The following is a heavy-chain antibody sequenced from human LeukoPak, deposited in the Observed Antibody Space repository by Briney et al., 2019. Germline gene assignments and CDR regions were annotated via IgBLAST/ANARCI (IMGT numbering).Heavy chain of an antibody. D-gene: IGHD1-26*01. CDR1: GGSISTYY. J-gene: IGHJ6*03. Sequence: SETLSLTCTVSGGSISTYYWSWIRQPPGKGLEWIGNIYTSGSTNHNPSLKSRVTITVGTSKNQFSLKLSSATAADTAVYYCARGRGSFSYSYYYTDVWGKGTTVTVSS. V-gene: IGHV4-4*09. CDR2: IYTSGST. CDR3: ARGRGSFSYSYYYTDV.